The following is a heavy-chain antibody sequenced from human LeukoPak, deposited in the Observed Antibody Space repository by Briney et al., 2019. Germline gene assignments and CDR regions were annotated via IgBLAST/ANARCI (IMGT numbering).Heavy chain of an antibody. CDR2: IYYSGST. Sequence: SETLSLTCTVSGGSISSYYWSWIRQPPGKGLEWIGYIYYSGSTNYNPSLKSRVTISVDTSKNQFSLKLSSVTAADTAVYYCARDFLEGWFDPWGQGTLVTVSS. CDR1: GGSISSYY. J-gene: IGHJ5*02. V-gene: IGHV4-59*01. CDR3: ARDFLEGWFDP. D-gene: IGHD2/OR15-2a*01.